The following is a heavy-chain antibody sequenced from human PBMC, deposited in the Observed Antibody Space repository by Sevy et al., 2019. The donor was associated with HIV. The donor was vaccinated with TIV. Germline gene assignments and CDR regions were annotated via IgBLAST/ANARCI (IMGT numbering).Heavy chain of an antibody. J-gene: IGHJ4*02. CDR3: AKAVYASKVVVTNGFDY. Sequence: GGSLRLSCAASGFTFGPYAMSWFRQAPGRGLEWVPPFSGGGGRTYYADPVKGRFTISRDNSKNTQYLQMNSLRAEDTAVYYCAKAVYASKVVVTNGFDYWGQGTLVTVSS. D-gene: IGHD3-22*01. V-gene: IGHV3-23*01. CDR2: FSGGGGRT. CDR1: GFTFGPYA.